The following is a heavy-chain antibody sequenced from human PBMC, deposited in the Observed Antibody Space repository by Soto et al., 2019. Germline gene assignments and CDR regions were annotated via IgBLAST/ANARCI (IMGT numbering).Heavy chain of an antibody. J-gene: IGHJ4*02. CDR2: VLQTGSST. D-gene: IGHD4-17*01. Sequence: PGGSLGLSFAASGFTFGTYTMSWFGQPPGKGLERVSAVLQTGSSTFYADSVKGRFTISRDNSKNTLYLQMNNLRAEDTAVYYCANDCTTDGYWDFEDWGPGTLVTVAS. V-gene: IGHV3-23*01. CDR1: GFTFGTYT. CDR3: ANDCTTDGYWDFED.